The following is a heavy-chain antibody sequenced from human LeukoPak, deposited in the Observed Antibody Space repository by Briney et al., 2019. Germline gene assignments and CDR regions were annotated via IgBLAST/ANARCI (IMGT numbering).Heavy chain of an antibody. J-gene: IGHJ4*02. V-gene: IGHV3-21*01. CDR2: IDKSGTYI. D-gene: IGHD2-15*01. CDR1: GFTFRDYT. Sequence: GGSLRLSCAASGFTFRDYTMNWVRQAPGKGLEWVSAIDKSGTYIKYADSVKGRFTVSRDNAKNSVFLQMNSLRVEDTAVYFCAREVLIVVEPAANAVDYWGQGTRVTVSS. CDR3: AREVLIVVEPAANAVDY.